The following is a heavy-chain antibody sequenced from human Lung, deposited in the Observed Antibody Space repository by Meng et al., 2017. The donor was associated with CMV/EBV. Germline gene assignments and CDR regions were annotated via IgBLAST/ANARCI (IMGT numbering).Heavy chain of an antibody. CDR3: ARARLSSRSMDF. CDR2: ISHSGTT. J-gene: IGHJ6*02. D-gene: IGHD2/OR15-2a*01. V-gene: IGHV4-34*01. Sequence: LXCAVYGESLSGYYWTWIRQPPGKGLEWIGEISHSGTTNYNPSLKSRVFTSVDTSKNQLSLNLTPVTAADTAVYYCARARLSSRSMDFWGQGTPVTVSS. CDR1: GESLSGYY.